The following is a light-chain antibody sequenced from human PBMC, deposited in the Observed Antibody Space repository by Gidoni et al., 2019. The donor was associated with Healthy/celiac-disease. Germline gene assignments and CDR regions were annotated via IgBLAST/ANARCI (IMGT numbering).Light chain of an antibody. V-gene: IGKV4-1*01. CDR2: WAS. Sequence: DIVITHSPDSLAVYLDARATINCKSSQNVLYSSNNKNYLAWYQQKPGQPPKLLIYWASTRESGVTDRYSGSGSGTAFTLTISSLQAEDVAVYYCQQYYSTLTFGEGTKVEIK. CDR1: QNVLYSSNNKNY. CDR3: QQYYSTLT. J-gene: IGKJ4*01.